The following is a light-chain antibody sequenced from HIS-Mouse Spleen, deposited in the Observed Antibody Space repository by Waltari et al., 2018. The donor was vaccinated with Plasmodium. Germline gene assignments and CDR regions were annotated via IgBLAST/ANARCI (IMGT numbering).Light chain of an antibody. Sequence: QSALTQPPSASGSPGQSVTISCTGTSSDVGGYNYVSWYQQHPGKAPNSMIYEVSKRPSGVPDRFAGSKSGNTASLTVSGLHAEDEADYYCSSYAGSNNYVFGTGTKVTVL. V-gene: IGLV2-8*01. CDR1: SSDVGGYNY. CDR3: SSYAGSNNYV. J-gene: IGLJ1*01. CDR2: EVS.